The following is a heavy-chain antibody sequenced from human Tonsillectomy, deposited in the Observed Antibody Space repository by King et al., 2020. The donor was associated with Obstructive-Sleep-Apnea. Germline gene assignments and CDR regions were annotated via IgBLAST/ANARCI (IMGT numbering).Heavy chain of an antibody. CDR2: ISYDGSNK. CDR3: AREDYYDSSGYYFDY. CDR1: VFTFSSYA. Sequence: QLVQSGGGVVQPGRSLRLSCAASVFTFSSYAMHWVRQAPGKGLEWVAVISYDGSNKYYADSVKGRFTISRDNSKNTLFLQMNSLRAEDTAVYYCAREDYYDSSGYYFDYWGQGTLVTVSS. V-gene: IGHV3-30*04. D-gene: IGHD3-22*01. J-gene: IGHJ4*02.